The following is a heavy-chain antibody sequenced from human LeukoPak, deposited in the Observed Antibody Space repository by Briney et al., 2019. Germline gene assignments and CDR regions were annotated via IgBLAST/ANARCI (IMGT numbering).Heavy chain of an antibody. CDR2: IKQDGSDK. CDR3: AREQYGDHFDY. D-gene: IGHD4-17*01. Sequence: GGSLRLSCAASGFTFSSYWMSWVRQAPGKGLEWVANIKQDGSDKYYVDSVKGRFTISRDNAKNSLYLQVNSLRAEDTAVYYCAREQYGDHFDYWGQGTLVTVSS. J-gene: IGHJ4*02. V-gene: IGHV3-7*03. CDR1: GFTFSSYW.